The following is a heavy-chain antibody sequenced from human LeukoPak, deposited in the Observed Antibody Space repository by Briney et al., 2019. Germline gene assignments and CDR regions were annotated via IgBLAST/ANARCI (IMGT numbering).Heavy chain of an antibody. Sequence: GGSLRLSCAASGFTFSSYAMSWVRQAPGKGLEWVSAISGSGGSTYYADSVKGRSTISRDNAKNSLYLQMNSLRAEDTAVYYCVRGGSWYAAFDFWGQGTVVPVSS. CDR2: ISGSGGST. CDR3: VRGGSWYAAFDF. J-gene: IGHJ3*01. V-gene: IGHV3-23*01. D-gene: IGHD6-13*01. CDR1: GFTFSSYA.